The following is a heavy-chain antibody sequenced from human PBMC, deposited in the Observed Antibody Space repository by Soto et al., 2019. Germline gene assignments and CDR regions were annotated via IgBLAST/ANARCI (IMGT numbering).Heavy chain of an antibody. V-gene: IGHV4-31*03. Sequence: QVRLQESGPGLVKPSQTLSLACTVSSGSVISTDYYWTWIRQHPGKNLEWIGNIYHSGSASYNPSLKSRLTLSVDKSKNQFFLKLDSVPAADTAVYYCTSHGSAGTGVFDHWGQGTLVTVSS. CDR1: SGSVISTDYY. D-gene: IGHD1-1*01. J-gene: IGHJ4*02. CDR2: IYHSGSA. CDR3: TSHGSAGTGVFDH.